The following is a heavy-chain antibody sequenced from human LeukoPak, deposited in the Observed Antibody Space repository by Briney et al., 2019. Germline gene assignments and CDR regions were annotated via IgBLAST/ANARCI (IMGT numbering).Heavy chain of an antibody. V-gene: IGHV4-34*01. Sequence: PSETLSLTCAVYGGSFSGYYWSWIRQPPGKGLEWIGEINHSGSTNYNPSLKSRVTISVDTSKNQFSLKLSSVTAADTAVYYCARYIGVVPAADDAFDIWGQGTMVTVSS. CDR2: INHSGST. D-gene: IGHD2-2*01. CDR1: GGSFSGYY. CDR3: ARYIGVVPAADDAFDI. J-gene: IGHJ3*02.